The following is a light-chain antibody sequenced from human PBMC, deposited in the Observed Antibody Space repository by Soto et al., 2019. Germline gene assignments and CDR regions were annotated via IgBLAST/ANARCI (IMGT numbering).Light chain of an antibody. CDR2: ATS. CDR1: HTASNY. V-gene: IGKV1-39*01. J-gene: IGKJ1*01. CDR3: QQTYTTPRT. Sequence: DTQMAQSPSSLSASVGDRISITRRASHTASNYVNWYQQKPGKAPTLLISATSTLQSGVPSRFSGSGSGTDFTLTITSLQPEDFAIYYCQQTYTTPRTFGQGTKVAIK.